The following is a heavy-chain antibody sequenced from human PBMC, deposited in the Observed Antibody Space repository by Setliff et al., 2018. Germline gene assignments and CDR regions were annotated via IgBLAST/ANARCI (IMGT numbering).Heavy chain of an antibody. V-gene: IGHV3-21*01. CDR1: AFTFSRYS. J-gene: IGHJ4*02. D-gene: IGHD2-15*01. CDR2: ISSSGSFE. CDR3: ARTCSGSGCYAGLES. Sequence: PGGSLRLSCVASAFTFSRYSMNWVRQAPGKGLEWVSSISSSGSFEFYADSVKGRFTISRDNSKNTLYLQMNSLRPEDTAVYYCARTCSGSGCYAGLESWGQGTPVTVSS.